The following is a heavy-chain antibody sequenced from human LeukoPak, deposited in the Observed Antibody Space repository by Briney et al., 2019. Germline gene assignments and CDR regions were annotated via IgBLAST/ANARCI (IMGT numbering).Heavy chain of an antibody. J-gene: IGHJ4*02. CDR2: ISGSGGST. CDR3: AKDLSLYYYQSTTFEY. CDR1: GFTFSSYG. Sequence: AGGSLRLSCAASGFTFSSYGMSWVRQAPGKGLEWVSAISGSGGSTYYADSVKGRFTISRDNSKNTLYLQMHSLRAEDTAVYYCAKDLSLYYYQSTTFEYWGQATLVTVSS. D-gene: IGHD3-10*01. V-gene: IGHV3-23*01.